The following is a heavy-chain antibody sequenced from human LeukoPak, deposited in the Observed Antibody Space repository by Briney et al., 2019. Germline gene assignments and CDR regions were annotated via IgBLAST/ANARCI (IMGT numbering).Heavy chain of an antibody. CDR2: VNSDGSNT. D-gene: IGHD2-2*01. J-gene: IGHJ4*02. Sequence: GGSLRLSCAASGFIFSRYWMHWVRQAPGKGLVWVSRVNSDGSNTIYADSVKGRFTISRDNAKNTLYLQMNSLRAEDTAVYYCARVATAVEIFDYWGQGILVTVSS. V-gene: IGHV3-74*01. CDR3: ARVATAVEIFDY. CDR1: GFIFSRYW.